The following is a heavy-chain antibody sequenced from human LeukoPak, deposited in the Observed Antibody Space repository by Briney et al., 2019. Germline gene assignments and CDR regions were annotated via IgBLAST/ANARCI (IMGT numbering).Heavy chain of an antibody. D-gene: IGHD5-18*01. CDR1: GGSISSYY. Sequence: PSETLSLTCTVSGGSISSYYWSWSRQPPGKGLEWIGFIYDSGSTNYNPSLYSRVTISVDTSKNQFSLKLSSVTAADTAVYYCARDRRGYGSFDSWGQGTLVTVSS. V-gene: IGHV4-59*01. CDR3: ARDRRGYGSFDS. CDR2: IYDSGST. J-gene: IGHJ4*02.